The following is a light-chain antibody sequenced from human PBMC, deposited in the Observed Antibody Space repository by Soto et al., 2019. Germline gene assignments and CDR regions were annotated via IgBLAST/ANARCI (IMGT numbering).Light chain of an antibody. CDR3: QQRSRT. Sequence: EIVLTQSPATLSLSPGERATLSCRASQSVSRYLAWYQQKPGQAPRLLIYDASKRATGIPARFSGSGSGTDFTLNISSLEPEDFAVYYCQQRSRTFGQGTKVEI. CDR2: DAS. CDR1: QSVSRY. J-gene: IGKJ1*01. V-gene: IGKV3-11*01.